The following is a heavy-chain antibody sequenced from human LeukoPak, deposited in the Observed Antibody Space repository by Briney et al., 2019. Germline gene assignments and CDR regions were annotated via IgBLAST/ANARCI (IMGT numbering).Heavy chain of an antibody. D-gene: IGHD5-18*01. J-gene: IGHJ5*02. V-gene: IGHV4-59*01. Sequence: PSETLSLTCTVSGGSINSYYSSWIRQPPGKGLEWIGYIYYSGSTNYNPSLKSRVTISVDTSKNQFSLKLSSVTAADTAVYYCARDDAGTAQWFDPWGQGTLVTVSS. CDR3: ARDDAGTAQWFDP. CDR2: IYYSGST. CDR1: GGSINSYY.